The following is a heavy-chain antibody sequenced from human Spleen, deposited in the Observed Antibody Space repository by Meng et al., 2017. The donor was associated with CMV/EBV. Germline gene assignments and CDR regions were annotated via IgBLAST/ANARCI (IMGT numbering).Heavy chain of an antibody. V-gene: IGHV4-38-2*02. J-gene: IGHJ6*02. D-gene: IGHD2-15*01. CDR2: IYYSGST. CDR1: GYSISSGYY. Sequence: SETLSLTCTVSGYSISSGYYWGWIRQPPGKGLEWIGSIYYSGSTYYNPSLKSRVTISVDTSNNQFSLKLNSVTAADTAVYYCARDAGSYGMDVWGQGTTVTVSS. CDR3: ARDAGSYGMDV.